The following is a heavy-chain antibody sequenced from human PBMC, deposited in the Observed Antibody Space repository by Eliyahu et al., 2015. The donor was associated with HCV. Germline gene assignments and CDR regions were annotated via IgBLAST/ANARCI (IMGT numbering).Heavy chain of an antibody. CDR3: TRNGGDYYDSSGYYPPDFDY. D-gene: IGHD3-22*01. V-gene: IGHV3-49*05. CDR2: IRSKAYGGTT. CDR1: GFTFGDYA. Sequence: EVQLVESGGGLVKPGRSLRLSCTASGFTFGDYAXSWFRQAPGKGLEWVGFIRSKAYGGTTEYAASVKGRFTISRDDSKSIAYLQMNSLKTEDTAVYYCTRNGGDYYDSSGYYPPDFDYWGQGTLVTVSS. J-gene: IGHJ4*02.